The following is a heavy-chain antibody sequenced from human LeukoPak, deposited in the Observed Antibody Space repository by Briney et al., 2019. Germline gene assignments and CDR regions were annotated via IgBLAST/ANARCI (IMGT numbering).Heavy chain of an antibody. Sequence: PGGSPRLSCAASGFTFSSYRMHWVRQAPGKGLVWVSRINSDGSSTSYADSVKGRFTISRDNAKNTLYLQMNSLRAEDTAVYYCARDDARIAARGFDYWGQGTLVTVSS. CDR2: INSDGSST. J-gene: IGHJ4*02. CDR1: GFTFSSYR. D-gene: IGHD6-6*01. V-gene: IGHV3-74*01. CDR3: ARDDARIAARGFDY.